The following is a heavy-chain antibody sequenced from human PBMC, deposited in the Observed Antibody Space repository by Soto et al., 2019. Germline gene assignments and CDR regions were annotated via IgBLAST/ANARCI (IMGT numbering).Heavy chain of an antibody. V-gene: IGHV1-3*01. CDR2: INAGNSNT. D-gene: IGHD6-13*01. Sequence: QVQLVQSGAEVKKPGASVKVSCKASGYTFTSYAMHWVRQAPGQRLEWMGWINAGNSNTKYSQKFQGRVTITRDTSASTAYMELSSLRSEDTAVYYCARRGSSWQPDYWGQGTLVTVSS. CDR3: ARRGSSWQPDY. J-gene: IGHJ4*02. CDR1: GYTFTSYA.